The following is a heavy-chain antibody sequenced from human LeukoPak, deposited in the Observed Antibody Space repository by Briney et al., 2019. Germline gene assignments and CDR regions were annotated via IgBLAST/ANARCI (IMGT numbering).Heavy chain of an antibody. D-gene: IGHD6-13*01. CDR2: ISSYGGST. CDR1: GFTFSSYA. Sequence: PGGSLRLSCAASGFTFSSYATHWVRQAPGKGLEYVSAISSYGGSTYYANSVKGRFTISRDNSKNTLYLQMGSLRAEDMAVYYCARGSSVGKQLPNDYWGQGTLVTVSS. V-gene: IGHV3-64*01. CDR3: ARGSSVGKQLPNDY. J-gene: IGHJ4*02.